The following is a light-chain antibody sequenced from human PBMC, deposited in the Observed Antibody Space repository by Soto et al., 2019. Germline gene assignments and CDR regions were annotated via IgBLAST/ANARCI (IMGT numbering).Light chain of an antibody. CDR3: QQYKSWPRT. CDR1: QSVSSN. CDR2: GAS. J-gene: IGKJ1*01. V-gene: IGKV3-15*01. Sequence: EIVMTRSPATLSVSPGERATLSCRASQSVSSNLAWYQQKPGQAPRLLIYGASTRATGIPASFSGSGSGTEFTLTISGLQSEDFAVYYCQQYKSWPRTFGQGTKVEIK.